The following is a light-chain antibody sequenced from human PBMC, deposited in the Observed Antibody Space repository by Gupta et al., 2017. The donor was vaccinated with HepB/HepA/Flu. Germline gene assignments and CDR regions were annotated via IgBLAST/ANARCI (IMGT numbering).Light chain of an antibody. CDR3: QLYLGSGISV. V-gene: IGLV8-61*01. CDR2: GTN. Sequence: QPVVPSVPSFSASPGGTVTLTCGWNSASVSTSYYPTWYQQTPGQAPRTLIYGTNTRSSGVPDRFSGSILGNKAALTITGAQADDESDYYCQLYLGSGISVFGTGTKVTVL. J-gene: IGLJ1*01. CDR1: SASVSTSYY.